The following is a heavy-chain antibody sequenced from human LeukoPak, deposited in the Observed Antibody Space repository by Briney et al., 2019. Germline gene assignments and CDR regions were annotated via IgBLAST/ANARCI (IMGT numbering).Heavy chain of an antibody. CDR1: GFTFSSYA. V-gene: IGHV3-23*01. J-gene: IGHJ4*02. D-gene: IGHD2-2*01. CDR3: AKAPLRYCSSTSCYFDY. CDR2: ISGSGGST. Sequence: GGSLRLSCAASGFTFSSYAMSWVRQAPGKGLEWVSAISGSGGSTYYADSGKGRFTISTDNSKNTLYLQMNSLRAEDTAVYYCAKAPLRYCSSTSCYFDYWGQGTLVTVSS.